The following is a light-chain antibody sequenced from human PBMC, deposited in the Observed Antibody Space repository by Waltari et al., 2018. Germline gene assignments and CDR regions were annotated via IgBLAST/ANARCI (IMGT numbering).Light chain of an antibody. Sequence: TVVTQEPSLSVSPGGTVTLTCALSSGSVSTTSYARLYPQTPGQAPRTLGYKSNFRSAGVPDRFSGSILGNKAARTITGAQADDESDYYCLLYMGSGIWVFGGGTKLTVL. J-gene: IGLJ3*02. CDR2: KSN. CDR3: LLYMGSGIWV. V-gene: IGLV8-61*01. CDR1: SGSVSTTSY.